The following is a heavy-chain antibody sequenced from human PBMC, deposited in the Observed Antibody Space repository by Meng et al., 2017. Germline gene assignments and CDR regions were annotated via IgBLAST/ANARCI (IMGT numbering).Heavy chain of an antibody. V-gene: IGHV1-2*02. CDR3: AGDKVVRGGYYYYGMDV. Sequence: ASVKVSCKASGYTFTGYYMHWVRQAPGQGLEWMGWINPNSGGTNYAQKFQGRVTMTRDTSISTAYMELSRLRSDDTAVYYCAGDKVVRGGYYYYGMDVWGQGTTVTVSS. CDR1: GYTFTGYY. D-gene: IGHD3-10*01. CDR2: INPNSGGT. J-gene: IGHJ6*02.